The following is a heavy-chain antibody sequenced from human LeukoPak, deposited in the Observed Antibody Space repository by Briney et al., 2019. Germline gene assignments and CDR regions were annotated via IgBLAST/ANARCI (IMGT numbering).Heavy chain of an antibody. CDR1: GYTFTDCY. D-gene: IGHD5-18*01. Sequence: ASVKVSCKASGYTFTDCYMRWVRQAPGQGLEWMGWINPNSGGTNYAQKFQGRVTMARDTSINTAYMELSRLTSDDTAVYYCARIPKYTHGHDYWGQGTLVTVSS. V-gene: IGHV1-2*02. CDR2: INPNSGGT. J-gene: IGHJ4*02. CDR3: ARIPKYTHGHDY.